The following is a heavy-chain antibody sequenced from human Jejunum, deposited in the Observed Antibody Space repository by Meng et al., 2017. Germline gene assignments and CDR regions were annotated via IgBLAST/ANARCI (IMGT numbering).Heavy chain of an antibody. CDR1: GDSVSSDNYY. CDR3: ARVILYSGSYYFDS. V-gene: IGHV4-61*01. J-gene: IGHJ4*02. CDR2: IYYSGHT. Sequence: SETLSLTCTVSGDSVSSDNYYWSWIRQPPGQGLEWIGYIYYSGHTDYNPSLKSRVTISVDTSKNQFSLKLTSVTAADTAVYYCARVILYSGSYYFDSWGQGNLVNGAS. D-gene: IGHD1-26*01.